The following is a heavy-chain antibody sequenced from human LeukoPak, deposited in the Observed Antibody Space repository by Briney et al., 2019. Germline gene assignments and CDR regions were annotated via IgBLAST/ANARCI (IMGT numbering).Heavy chain of an antibody. D-gene: IGHD6-19*01. J-gene: IGHJ1*01. Sequence: SVKVSCKASGGTFSSYAISWVRQAPGQGLEWMGRIIPIFGTANYAQKFQGRVTMTRDTSTSTVYMELSSLRSEDTAVCYCASSIAVAALISHWGQGTLVTVSS. CDR3: ASSIAVAALISH. CDR2: IIPIFGTA. CDR1: GGTFSSYA. V-gene: IGHV1-69*05.